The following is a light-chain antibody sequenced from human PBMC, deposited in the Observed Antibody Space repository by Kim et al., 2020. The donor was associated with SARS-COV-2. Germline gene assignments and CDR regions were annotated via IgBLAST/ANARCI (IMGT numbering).Light chain of an antibody. CDR2: DAF. Sequence: LSPGERATLSCRASQIVGSSFAWYHQKPGQAPSLLIYDAFSRATGIPARFSGSWSGTYFTLTISSLEPEDFAVYYCQQRGNWPLTFGQGTKVDIK. V-gene: IGKV3-11*01. CDR3: QQRGNWPLT. CDR1: QIVGSS. J-gene: IGKJ1*01.